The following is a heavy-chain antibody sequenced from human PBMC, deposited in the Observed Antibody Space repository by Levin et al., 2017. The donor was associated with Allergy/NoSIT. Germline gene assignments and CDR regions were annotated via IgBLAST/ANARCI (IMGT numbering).Heavy chain of an antibody. J-gene: IGHJ5*02. CDR2: INHSGST. D-gene: IGHD3-22*01. Sequence: SETLSLTCAVYGGSFSGYYWSWIRQPPGKGLEWIGEINHSGSTNYNPSLKSRVTISVDTSKNQFSLKLSSVTAADTAVYYCARGSSRRWLLSTHAMLGVDWFDPWGQGTLVTVSS. V-gene: IGHV4-34*01. CDR1: GGSFSGYY. CDR3: ARGSSRRWLLSTHAMLGVDWFDP.